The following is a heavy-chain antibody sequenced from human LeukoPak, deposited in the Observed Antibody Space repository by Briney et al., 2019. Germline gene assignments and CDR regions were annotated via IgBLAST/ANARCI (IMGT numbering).Heavy chain of an antibody. J-gene: IGHJ4*02. D-gene: IGHD3-22*01. CDR3: ARKNYYHSGADY. CDR1: GFTVSSNY. V-gene: IGHV3-66*01. CDR2: IYSGGST. Sequence: GGSLRLSCAASGFTVSSNYMSWVRQAPGKGLEWVSVIYSGGSTYYADSVKGRFTISRDNSKNTLSLQMNSLRAEDTAVYYCARKNYYHSGADYWGQGTLVTVSS.